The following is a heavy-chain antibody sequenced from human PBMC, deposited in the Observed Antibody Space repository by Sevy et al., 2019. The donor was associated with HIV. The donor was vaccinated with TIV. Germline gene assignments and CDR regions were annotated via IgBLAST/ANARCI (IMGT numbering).Heavy chain of an antibody. CDR1: GFSFSSYG. Sequence: GGSLRLSCAASGFSFSSYGMHWVRQAPGKGLEWVSVIYSGGSTYYADSVKGRFTISRDNSNNTLYLQMNSLRAEDTAVYYCAREGAGDAFDIWGQGTMVTVSS. V-gene: IGHV3-66*01. J-gene: IGHJ3*02. CDR3: AREGAGDAFDI. D-gene: IGHD1-26*01. CDR2: IYSGGST.